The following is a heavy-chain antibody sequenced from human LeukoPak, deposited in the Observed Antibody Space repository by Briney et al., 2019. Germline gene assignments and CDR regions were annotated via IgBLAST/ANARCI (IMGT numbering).Heavy chain of an antibody. D-gene: IGHD5-18*01. CDR1: GFTFSDYY. CDR2: ISGSGGST. Sequence: PGGSLRLSCAASGFTFSDYYMSWARQAPGKGLEWVSAISGSGGSTYYADSVKGRFTISRDNSKNTLYLQMNSLRAEDTAVYYCTKGTIWLPFDYWGQGTLVTVSS. J-gene: IGHJ4*02. V-gene: IGHV3-23*01. CDR3: TKGTIWLPFDY.